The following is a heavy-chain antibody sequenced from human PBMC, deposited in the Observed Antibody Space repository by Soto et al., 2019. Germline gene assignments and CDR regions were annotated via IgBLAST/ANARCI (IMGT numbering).Heavy chain of an antibody. Sequence: QVQLVESGGGVVQPGRSLRLSCAASGFTFSSYGMHWVRQAPGKGLEWVAVIWYDGYNKYYADSVKGRFTISRDNSKNKLYVQMNSLRAEDTAVYYCARGVYDSSGYSKGLDYWGQGTLVTVSS. CDR3: ARGVYDSSGYSKGLDY. CDR1: GFTFSSYG. D-gene: IGHD3-22*01. CDR2: IWYDGYNK. J-gene: IGHJ4*02. V-gene: IGHV3-33*01.